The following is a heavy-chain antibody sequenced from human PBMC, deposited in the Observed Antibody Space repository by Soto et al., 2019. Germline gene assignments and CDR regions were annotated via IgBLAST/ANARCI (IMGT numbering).Heavy chain of an antibody. V-gene: IGHV1-3*01. CDR1: GYTFTSYA. CDR2: INAGNGNT. CDR3: ARGSGGSDDPVDY. J-gene: IGHJ4*02. D-gene: IGHD1-1*01. Sequence: QVQLVQSGAEVKKPGASVKVSCKASGYTFTSYAMHWVRQAPGQRLEWMGWINAGNGNTKYAQNFQGRVTITRNTSVSTAYMELSSMRSEDTAVYYCARGSGGSDDPVDYWGQGTLVTVSS.